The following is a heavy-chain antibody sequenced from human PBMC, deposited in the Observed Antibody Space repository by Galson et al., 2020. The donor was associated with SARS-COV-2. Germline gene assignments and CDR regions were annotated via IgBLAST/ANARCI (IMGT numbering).Heavy chain of an antibody. CDR1: GFTFSSYA. V-gene: IGHV3-64D*06. Sequence: SCSASGFTFSSYAMHWVRQAPGKGLEYVSAISSNGGSTYYADSVKGRFTISRDNSKNTLYLQMSSLRAEDTAVYYCVRASLDDAFDIWGQGTMVTVSS. CDR3: VRASLDDAFDI. D-gene: IGHD1-1*01. J-gene: IGHJ3*02. CDR2: ISSNGGST.